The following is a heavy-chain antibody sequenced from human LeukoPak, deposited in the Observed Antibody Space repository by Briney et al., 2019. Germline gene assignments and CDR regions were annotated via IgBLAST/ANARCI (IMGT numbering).Heavy chain of an antibody. J-gene: IGHJ3*02. CDR3: ARGVQTDDAFDI. Sequence: ASVKVSCKASGYTFTGYYMHWVRQAPGQGLEWMGGIIPIFGTANYAQKFQGRVTITTDESTSTAYMELSSLRSEDTAVYYCARGVQTDDAFDIWGQGTMVTVSS. D-gene: IGHD1-1*01. CDR1: GYTFTGYY. CDR2: IIPIFGTA. V-gene: IGHV1-69*05.